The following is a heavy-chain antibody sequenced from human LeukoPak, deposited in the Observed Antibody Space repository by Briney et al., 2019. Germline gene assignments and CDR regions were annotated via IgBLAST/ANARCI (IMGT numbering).Heavy chain of an antibody. CDR2: IKQDGSEK. D-gene: IGHD5-24*01. Sequence: GGSLRLSCAASGFTFSSYWMSWVRQAPGKGLEWVANIKQDGSEKYYVDSVKGRFTISRDNSKNTLYLQMNSLRAEDTAVYYCASARDGYNLGFDYWGQGTLVTVSS. J-gene: IGHJ4*02. CDR1: GFTFSSYW. CDR3: ASARDGYNLGFDY. V-gene: IGHV3-7*03.